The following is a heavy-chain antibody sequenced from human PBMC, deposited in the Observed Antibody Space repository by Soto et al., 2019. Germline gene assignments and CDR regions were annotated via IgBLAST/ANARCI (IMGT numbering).Heavy chain of an antibody. CDR3: ARGFAIGWYTYYFDY. V-gene: IGHV4-61*05. Sequence: PSETLSLTCTVSGGSISSSSYYWSWIRQLPGKGLEWIGYLYYTGSTNYNPSLKSRVTMSVDTSKNQFSLKLNSVTAADTAVYYCARGFAIGWYTYYFDYWGQGPLVTVSS. J-gene: IGHJ4*02. D-gene: IGHD6-19*01. CDR1: GGSISSSSYY. CDR2: LYYTGST.